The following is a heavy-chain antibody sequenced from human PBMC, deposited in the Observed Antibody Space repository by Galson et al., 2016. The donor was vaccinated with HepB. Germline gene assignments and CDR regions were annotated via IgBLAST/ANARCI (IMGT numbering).Heavy chain of an antibody. CDR3: ARAPYSSGWYTHLPY. CDR1: GFTFSRYN. Sequence: SLRLSCAASGFTFSRYNMYWVRQAPWKGLEWVSYISNGSISGTIYYADSVKGRFTISRDNAKNSLYLQMNSLRYGDTAVYYCARAPYSSGWYTHLPYWGQGTLVTVSS. V-gene: IGHV3-48*02. J-gene: IGHJ4*02. CDR2: ISNGSISGTI. D-gene: IGHD6-19*01.